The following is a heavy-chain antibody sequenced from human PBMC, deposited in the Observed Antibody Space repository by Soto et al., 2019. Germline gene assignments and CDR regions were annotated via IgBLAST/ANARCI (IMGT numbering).Heavy chain of an antibody. Sequence: SLKVSCKASGGTFSSYAISWVRQAPGQGLEWMGGIIPIFGKANYAQKFQGRDTITADKCASTAYMGLSSLRSEDTAVYYCAAGYDSSGPRRLDAFDIWGQWTIVTVSS. CDR3: AAGYDSSGPRRLDAFDI. CDR1: GGTFSSYA. D-gene: IGHD3-22*01. J-gene: IGHJ3*02. V-gene: IGHV1-69*06. CDR2: IIPIFGKA.